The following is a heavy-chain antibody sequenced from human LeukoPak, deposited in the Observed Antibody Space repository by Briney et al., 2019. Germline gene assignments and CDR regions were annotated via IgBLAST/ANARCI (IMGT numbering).Heavy chain of an antibody. CDR1: GFTFSSYG. CDR2: ISYDGSNK. V-gene: IGHV3-30*18. J-gene: IGHJ3*02. Sequence: GRSLRLSCAASGFTFSSYGMHWVSQDPGNGLEWVAVISYDGSNKYFADSVKGRFTISRDNSKNTLYLQMNSLRAEDTAVYYCAKDSGIAVAGTLRAFDIWGQGTMVTVSS. D-gene: IGHD6-19*01. CDR3: AKDSGIAVAGTLRAFDI.